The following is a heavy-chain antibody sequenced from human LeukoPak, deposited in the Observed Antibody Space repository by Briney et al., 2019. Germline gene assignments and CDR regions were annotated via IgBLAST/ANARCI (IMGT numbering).Heavy chain of an antibody. J-gene: IGHJ4*02. CDR3: ARGPMSYHFDY. Sequence: SETLSLTCAVYGGSFNDYYWSWIRQPPGKGLEWIGEINHGGSTMYNPSLKSRVTISVDTSKNQFSLRLSSVTAADTALYFCARGPMSYHFDYWGQGMLVTVSS. D-gene: IGHD3-10*02. V-gene: IGHV4-34*01. CDR2: INHGGST. CDR1: GGSFNDYY.